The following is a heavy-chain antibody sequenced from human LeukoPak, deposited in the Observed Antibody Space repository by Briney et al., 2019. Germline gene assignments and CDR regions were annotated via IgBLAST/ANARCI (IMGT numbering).Heavy chain of an antibody. D-gene: IGHD6-13*01. CDR1: GFTFSSHS. CDR2: ISSSSNTI. Sequence: PGGSLRLSCAASGFTFSSHSMNWVRQAPGKGLEWVSYISSSSNTIYYADSVKGRFTISRDNAKNSLYLQMNSLTAEDMAVYYCVRGRMTAAALWGQGTMVTVSS. J-gene: IGHJ3*01. V-gene: IGHV3-48*01. CDR3: VRGRMTAAAL.